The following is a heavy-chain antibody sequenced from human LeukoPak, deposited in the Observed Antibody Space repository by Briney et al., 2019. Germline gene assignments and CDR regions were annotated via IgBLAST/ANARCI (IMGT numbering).Heavy chain of an antibody. J-gene: IGHJ6*03. CDR3: ARDRIAVAGRKYYYYMDV. D-gene: IGHD6-19*01. CDR2: IIPSLGTA. Sequence: ASVKVSCKASGGTFSSYAISWVRQAPGQGLEWMGGIIPSLGTANYAQKFKGRVTITADKSTSTAYMELSSLRSEDTAVYYCARDRIAVAGRKYYYYMDVWGKGTTVTVSS. V-gene: IGHV1-69*06. CDR1: GGTFSSYA.